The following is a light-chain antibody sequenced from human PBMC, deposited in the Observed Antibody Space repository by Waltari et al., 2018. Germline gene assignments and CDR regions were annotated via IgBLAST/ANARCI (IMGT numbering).Light chain of an antibody. J-gene: IGKJ1*01. CDR2: LGS. Sequence: DIVMTQSPLSLPVIPGEPASISCRSSQSLLHSNGYNYLDWYLQKPGQSPQLLIYLGSDRASGVPDRFSGSGSGTDFTLKISRVEADDDGVYYCMQPLQTPWTFGQGTKVEIK. CDR3: MQPLQTPWT. CDR1: QSLLHSNGYNY. V-gene: IGKV2-28*01.